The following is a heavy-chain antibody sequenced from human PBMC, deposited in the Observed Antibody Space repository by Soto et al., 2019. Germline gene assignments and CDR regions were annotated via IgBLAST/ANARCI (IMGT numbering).Heavy chain of an antibody. V-gene: IGHV1-69*06. CDR1: GDTFTTNS. CDR2: IIPVVGTT. J-gene: IGHJ4*02. D-gene: IGHD2-8*01. Sequence: QVQLVQSGAEVKKPGSSVKVSCKASGDTFTTNSINWVRQAPGQALEWMGGIIPVVGTTKYAQKYQDRVTITGDKSTNTAYMELSSLRSDDTAVYYCARGLLYATTYFDYWGQGTPVTVSS. CDR3: ARGLLYATTYFDY.